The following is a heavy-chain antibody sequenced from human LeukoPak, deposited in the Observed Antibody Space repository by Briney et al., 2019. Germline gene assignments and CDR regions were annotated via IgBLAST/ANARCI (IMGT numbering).Heavy chain of an antibody. CDR3: SRVGSGWYRKLDC. J-gene: IGHJ4*02. Sequence: PGRSLRLSCAASGFTFSDYYMSWIRQAPGKGLEWVSYVSSSGSTIYYADSVKGRFTISRDNAKNSLYLQMNSLRAEDTAVYYCSRVGSGWYRKLDCLGQGTLVTVSS. D-gene: IGHD6-19*01. V-gene: IGHV3-11*01. CDR1: GFTFSDYY. CDR2: VSSSGSTI.